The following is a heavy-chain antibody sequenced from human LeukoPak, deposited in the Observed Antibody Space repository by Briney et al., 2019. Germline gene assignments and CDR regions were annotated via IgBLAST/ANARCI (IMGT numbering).Heavy chain of an antibody. V-gene: IGHV3-30*18. CDR3: AKDPMTLTYYYYYGMDV. J-gene: IGHJ6*02. CDR2: ISYDGSNK. Sequence: HPGRSLRLSCAASGFTFSSYGMHWVRQAPGKGLEWVAVISYDGSNKYYADSVKGRFTISRDNSKNTLYLQMNSLRAEDTAVYYCAKDPMTLTYYYYYGMDVWGQGTTVTVSS. CDR1: GFTFSSYG.